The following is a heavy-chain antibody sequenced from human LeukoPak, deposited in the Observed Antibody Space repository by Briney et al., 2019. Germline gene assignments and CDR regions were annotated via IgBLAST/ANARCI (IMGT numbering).Heavy chain of an antibody. D-gene: IGHD2-2*01. J-gene: IGHJ5*02. CDR2: IKQDGSEK. V-gene: IGHV3-7*01. CDR1: GFTFSSYW. Sequence: GGSLRLSCAASGFTFSSYWMSWVRQAPGKGLEWVANIKQDGSEKYYVDSVKGRFTISRDNAKNSLYLQMNSLRAEDTAVYYCARDDCSSISCYHNWFDPWGQRTLVTVSS. CDR3: ARDDCSSISCYHNWFDP.